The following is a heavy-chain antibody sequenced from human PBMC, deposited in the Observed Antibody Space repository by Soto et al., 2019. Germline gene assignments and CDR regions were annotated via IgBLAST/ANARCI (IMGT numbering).Heavy chain of an antibody. CDR1: GFTFSSSW. V-gene: IGHV3-7*05. Sequence: EVQLVESGGGLVQPGGSLRLSCAASGFTFSSSWMAWVRQAPGKGLEWVAVIEQDGTGKYYVDSVKGRFTVSRDNAKNPLYLQMTSLTVADTAVYYCAAGRGWAWGQGTLVTVSS. CDR2: IEQDGTGK. J-gene: IGHJ5*02. CDR3: AAGRGWA. D-gene: IGHD1-26*01.